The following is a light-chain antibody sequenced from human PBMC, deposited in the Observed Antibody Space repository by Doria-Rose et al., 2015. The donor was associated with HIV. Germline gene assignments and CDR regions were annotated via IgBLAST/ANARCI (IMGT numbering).Light chain of an antibody. CDR2: DGS. V-gene: IGKV3-20*01. CDR3: HQYGTSCT. Sequence: TQSSGTLSLSPGERATLSCRASQSFSSTYLAWYQQKPGQAPSLLIYDGSTRATGIPDRFSASGSGTGFTLTINRLEPEDFALYYCHQYGTSCTFGQGTKVEI. CDR1: QSFSSTY. J-gene: IGKJ1*01.